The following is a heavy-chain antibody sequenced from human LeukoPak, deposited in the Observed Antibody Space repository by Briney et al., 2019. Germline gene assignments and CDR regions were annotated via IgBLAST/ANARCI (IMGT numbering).Heavy chain of an antibody. CDR1: GGSISSYY. CDR2: IYYSGST. J-gene: IGHJ5*02. D-gene: IGHD3-22*01. V-gene: IGHV4-59*01. Sequence: SETLSLTCTVSGGSISSYYWNWIRQPPGKGLEYIGYIYYSGSTNYNPSLKSRVTISVDTSKNQFSLKLSSVTAADTAVYYCARGTMMVGPWGQGTLVTVSS. CDR3: ARGTMMVGP.